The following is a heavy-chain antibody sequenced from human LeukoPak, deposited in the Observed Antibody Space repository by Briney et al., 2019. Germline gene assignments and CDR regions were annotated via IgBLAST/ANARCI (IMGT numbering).Heavy chain of an antibody. D-gene: IGHD3-3*02. CDR1: GFTFSTYG. Sequence: GRSLRLSCAASGFTFSTYGMHWVRQAPGKGLEWVANIKQDGSEKYYVDSVKGRFTISRDNAKNSLYLQMNSLRAEDTAVYYCARGVSDGPSFFRRPQYYFDYWGQGTLVTVSS. CDR3: ARGVSDGPSFFRRPQYYFDY. V-gene: IGHV3-7*01. J-gene: IGHJ4*02. CDR2: IKQDGSEK.